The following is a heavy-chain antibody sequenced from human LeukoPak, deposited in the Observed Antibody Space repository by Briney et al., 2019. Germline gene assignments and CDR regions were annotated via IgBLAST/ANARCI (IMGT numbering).Heavy chain of an antibody. CDR1: GGSISSYY. J-gene: IGHJ4*02. CDR3: ARSPGIVGATELDY. Sequence: PSETLSLTCTVSGGSISSYYWSWIRQPPGKGLEWIGYIYYSGSTNYNPSLKSRVTISVDTSKNQFSLKLSSVTAADTAVYYCARSPGIVGATELDYWGQGTLATVSS. V-gene: IGHV4-59*01. D-gene: IGHD1-26*01. CDR2: IYYSGST.